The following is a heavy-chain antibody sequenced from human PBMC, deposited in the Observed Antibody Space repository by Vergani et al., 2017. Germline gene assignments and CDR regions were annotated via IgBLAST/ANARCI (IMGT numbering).Heavy chain of an antibody. D-gene: IGHD6-6*01. Sequence: EVQLVESGGGLVQPGGSLRLSCAASGFTFSSYWMSWVRQAPGKRLEWVANIKQDGSEKYYVDSVKGRFTISRDNAKNSLYLQMNSLRAEDTAVYYCARSSIAARHRAYXFDYWGQGTLVTVSS. CDR2: IKQDGSEK. V-gene: IGHV3-7*03. J-gene: IGHJ4*02. CDR3: ARSSIAARHRAYXFDY. CDR1: GFTFSSYW.